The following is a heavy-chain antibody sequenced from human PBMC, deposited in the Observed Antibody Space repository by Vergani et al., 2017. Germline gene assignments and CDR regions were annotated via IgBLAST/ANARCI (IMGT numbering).Heavy chain of an antibody. D-gene: IGHD4-23*01. V-gene: IGHV4-34*01. J-gene: IGHJ4*02. CDR3: ARGLAVATFDY. CDR2: INHSGST. Sequence: QVQLQQWGAGLLKPSETLSLTCAVYGGSFSGYYWSWIRQPPGKGLEWIGEINHSGSTNYNPSLKSRVTISVDTSKNQFSLKLSSVTAADTAVYYCARGLAVATFDYGGQGTLVTVSS. CDR1: GGSFSGYY.